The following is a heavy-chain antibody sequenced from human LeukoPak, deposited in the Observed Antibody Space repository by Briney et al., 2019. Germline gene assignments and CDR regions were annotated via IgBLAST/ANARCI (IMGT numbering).Heavy chain of an antibody. D-gene: IGHD1-26*01. CDR1: GFTFSSYW. CDR3: AKAPLIVGATRWFDP. V-gene: IGHV3-74*01. Sequence: GGSLRLSCAASGFTFSSYWMHWVRQAPGKGLVWVSRINSDGSSTSYADSVKGRFTISRDNSKNTLYLQMNSLRAEDTAVYYCAKAPLIVGATRWFDPWGQGTLVTVSS. J-gene: IGHJ5*02. CDR2: INSDGSST.